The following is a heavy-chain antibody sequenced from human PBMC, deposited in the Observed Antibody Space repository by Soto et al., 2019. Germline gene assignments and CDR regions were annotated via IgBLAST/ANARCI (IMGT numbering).Heavy chain of an antibody. D-gene: IGHD5-12*01. J-gene: IGHJ4*02. CDR3: ARNTLRFDY. CDR2: INAGNGRT. CDR1: GYTFTSYA. Sequence: ASVKVSCKASGYTFTSYALHWVRQAPGQSLEWMGWINAGNGRTEYSQKFQGRVTITRDTSASTAYLELSGLRSEDTAVYYCARNTLRFDYWGQGTLVTVSS. V-gene: IGHV1-3*01.